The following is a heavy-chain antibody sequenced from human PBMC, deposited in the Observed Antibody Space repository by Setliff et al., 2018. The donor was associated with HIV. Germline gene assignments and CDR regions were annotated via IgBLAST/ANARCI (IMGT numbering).Heavy chain of an antibody. D-gene: IGHD3-10*01. CDR3: ARDRRGTMVRGVTSPLDY. CDR1: GGSFSGYY. J-gene: IGHJ4*02. V-gene: IGHV4-34*01. CDR2: INHSGST. Sequence: KPSETLSLTCAVYGGSFSGYYWSWIRQPPGKGLEWIGEINHSGSTNYNPSLKSRVTISVDTSKNQFSLKLSSVTAADTAVYYCARDRRGTMVRGVTSPLDYWGQGTLVTVSS.